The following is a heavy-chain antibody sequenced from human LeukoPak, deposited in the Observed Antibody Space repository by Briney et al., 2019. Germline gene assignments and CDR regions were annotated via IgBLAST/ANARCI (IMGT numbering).Heavy chain of an antibody. CDR1: GFTFSSYA. Sequence: GGSLRLSCSASGFTFSSYAMHWVRQAPGKGQEYVSAISSNGGSTYYADSVKGRFTISRDNSKNTLYLQMNSLRAEDTAVYYCARDFETVAGTRYFDYWGQGTLVTVSS. CDR3: ARDFETVAGTRYFDY. CDR2: ISSNGGST. V-gene: IGHV3-64*04. D-gene: IGHD6-19*01. J-gene: IGHJ4*02.